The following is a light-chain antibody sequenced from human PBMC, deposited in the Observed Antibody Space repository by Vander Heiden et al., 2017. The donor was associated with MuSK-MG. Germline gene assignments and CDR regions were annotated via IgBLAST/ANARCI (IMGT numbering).Light chain of an antibody. CDR2: DVS. CDR3: SSYTSSSTLA. CDR1: SSDVGGYNY. J-gene: IGLJ3*02. V-gene: IGLV2-14*04. Sequence: SVSGSPGQSITISCTGTSSDVGGYNYVSWYQQHPGKAPKLMIYDVSNRPSGVSNRFSGSKSGNTASLTISGLQAEDEADYYCSSYTSSSTLAFGGGTKLTVL.